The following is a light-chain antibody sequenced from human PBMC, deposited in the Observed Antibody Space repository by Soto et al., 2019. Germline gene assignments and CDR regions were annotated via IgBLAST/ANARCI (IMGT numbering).Light chain of an antibody. V-gene: IGKV3D-15*01. J-gene: IGKJ5*01. Sequence: EKVMTQSPATLSVSPGERATLSCRASQSVRSNLAWYQQKPGQPPRLLIYDASTRATGIPDRFSGSGFGTHFTLTISSLEPEDFAMYYCQQSASSVTFGQGTRLEIK. CDR2: DAS. CDR3: QQSASSVT. CDR1: QSVRSN.